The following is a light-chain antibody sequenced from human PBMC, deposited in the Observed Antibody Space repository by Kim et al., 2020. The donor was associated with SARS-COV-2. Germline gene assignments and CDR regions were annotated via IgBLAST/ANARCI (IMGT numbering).Light chain of an antibody. Sequence: GEKDAIPCSGSSSSIGIKPVSWYQQLPGTAPKLLIYDNNKRPSGIPDRFSGSKSGTSATLGITDLQTGDEADYYCGTWDNSLINCVFGTGTKVTVL. CDR3: GTWDNSLINCV. J-gene: IGLJ1*01. CDR1: SSSIGIKP. CDR2: DNN. V-gene: IGLV1-51*01.